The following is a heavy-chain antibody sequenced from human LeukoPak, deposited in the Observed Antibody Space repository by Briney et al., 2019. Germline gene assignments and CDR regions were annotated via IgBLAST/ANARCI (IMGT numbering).Heavy chain of an antibody. CDR3: ARVRGVHLWLRSYFDS. CDR1: GASISSNSYY. D-gene: IGHD3-10*01. CDR2: IDNSGKS. V-gene: IGHV4-39*07. J-gene: IGHJ4*01. Sequence: SETLSLTCTVSGASISSNSYYWGWLRQPPGKGLEWIGTIDNSGKSFSNPSLKSRVNISLDTSDNKFSLRLGSVTAADTALYYCARVRGVHLWLRSYFDSWGHGTLVTVSS.